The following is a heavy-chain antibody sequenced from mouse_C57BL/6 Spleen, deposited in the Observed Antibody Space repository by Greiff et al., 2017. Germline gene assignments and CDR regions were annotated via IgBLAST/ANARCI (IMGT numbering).Heavy chain of an antibody. CDR1: GYSFTGYY. Sequence: EVQLVESGPELVKPGASVTISCKASGYSFTGYYLNWVKQSPEKSLEWIGEINRSTGGTTYNQKFKAKATLTVDKSSSTADMHLKSLTSEDSSVYYCARFPFDYWGQGTTLTVSS. CDR3: ARFPFDY. CDR2: INRSTGGT. J-gene: IGHJ2*01. V-gene: IGHV1-42*01.